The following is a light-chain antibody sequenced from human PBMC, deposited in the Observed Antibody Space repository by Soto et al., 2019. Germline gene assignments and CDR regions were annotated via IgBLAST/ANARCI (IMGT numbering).Light chain of an antibody. V-gene: IGKV2-28*01. CDR1: QSLLHSNGYNY. CDR2: LGS. J-gene: IGKJ3*01. CDR3: MQALQTPFT. Sequence: DFVMTQSPLALPVTPGEPASISCRYSQSLLHSNGYNYLDWYVQKPGQSPQLLMYLGSIRASGVPDRFSGSGSGTDFTLKITRVEAEDVGVYYCMQALQTPFTFGPGTKVDIK.